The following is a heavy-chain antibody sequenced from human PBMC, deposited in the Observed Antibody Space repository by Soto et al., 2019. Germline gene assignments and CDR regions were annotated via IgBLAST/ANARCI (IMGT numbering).Heavy chain of an antibody. CDR2: TYNSGRN. Sequence: VQLQESGAGLVKTSETLSLTCTVTGGSISSGGFYWSWIRQHPGKGLEGIGDTYNSGRNTYNPSLRSRVTISVDTSKSQFSLRLNSVTAADTAVYYCARGDYDGLNSLYWGQGTLITVSS. J-gene: IGHJ4*02. CDR3: ARGDYDGLNSLY. V-gene: IGHV4-31*02. D-gene: IGHD4-17*01. CDR1: GGSISSGGFY.